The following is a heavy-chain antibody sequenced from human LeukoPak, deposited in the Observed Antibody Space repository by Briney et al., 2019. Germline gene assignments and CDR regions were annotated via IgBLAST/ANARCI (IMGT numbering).Heavy chain of an antibody. CDR1: GFTVSNNY. V-gene: IGHV3-23*01. Sequence: GGSLRLSCVVSGFTVSNNYISWVRQAPRKGLEWVSAISGSGGSTYYADSVKGRFTISRDNSKNTLYLQMNSLRAEDTAVYYCAKLGATRYPNWFDPWGQGTLVTVSS. D-gene: IGHD3-16*01. J-gene: IGHJ5*02. CDR2: ISGSGGST. CDR3: AKLGATRYPNWFDP.